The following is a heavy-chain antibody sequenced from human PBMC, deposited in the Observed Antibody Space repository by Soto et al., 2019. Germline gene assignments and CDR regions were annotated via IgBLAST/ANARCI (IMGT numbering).Heavy chain of an antibody. Sequence: SETLSLTCAVYGGSFSGYYWSWIRQPPGKGLEWIGEINHSARTNYNPSLKSRVTISVDTSKNQFSQKQNSVTANYTAVYYCGSGRKPTGPCSYYNDMEVWGQGNTVTACS. CDR2: INHSART. D-gene: IGHD4-17*01. CDR3: GSGRKPTGPCSYYNDMEV. V-gene: IGHV4-34*01. J-gene: IGHJ6*02. CDR1: GGSFSGYY.